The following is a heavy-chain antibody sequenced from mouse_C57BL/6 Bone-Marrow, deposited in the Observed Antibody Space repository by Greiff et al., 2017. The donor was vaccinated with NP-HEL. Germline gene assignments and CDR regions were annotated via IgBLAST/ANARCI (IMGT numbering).Heavy chain of an antibody. J-gene: IGHJ1*03. Sequence: EVMLVESGGGLVKPGGSLKLSCAASGFTFSSYAMSWVRQTPEKRLEWVATISDGGSYTYYPDNVKGRFTISRDNAKNNLYLQMSHLKSEDTAMYYCAREPITTVVALYWYFDVWGTGTTVTVSS. CDR2: ISDGGSYT. CDR1: GFTFSSYA. CDR3: AREPITTVVALYWYFDV. D-gene: IGHD1-1*01. V-gene: IGHV5-4*01.